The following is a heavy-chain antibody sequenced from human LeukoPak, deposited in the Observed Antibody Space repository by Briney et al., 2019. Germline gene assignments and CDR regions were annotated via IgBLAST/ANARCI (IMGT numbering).Heavy chain of an antibody. CDR3: ARSGGRDIVVVPAAMSYYCGMDV. CDR2: INSDVSST. D-gene: IGHD2-2*01. V-gene: IGHV3-74*01. J-gene: IGHJ6*04. CDR1: GFTFSSYW. Sequence: GPLRLSCAASGFTFSSYWMHWVRQAPGKGLLWVSRINSDVSSTSYADSVKGRFTISRDNAKNTLYLQMNSLRAEDTAVYYCARSGGRDIVVVPAAMSYYCGMDVWGKGTTVTVSS.